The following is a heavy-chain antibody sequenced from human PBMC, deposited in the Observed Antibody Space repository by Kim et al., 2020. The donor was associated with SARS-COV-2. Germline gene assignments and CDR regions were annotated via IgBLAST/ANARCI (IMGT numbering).Heavy chain of an antibody. CDR2: TYYRSKWNN. CDR1: GDSVSSNSAT. Sequence: SQTLSLSCAISGDSVSSNSATWNWIRQSPSRGLEWLGRTYYRSKWNNDYAVSVKSRMTINPDTSKNQFSLQLNSVTPEDTAMYYCAKGRGGAYDYWGQGTLLTVSS. CDR3: AKGRGGAYDY. V-gene: IGHV6-1*01. J-gene: IGHJ4*02. D-gene: IGHD1-26*01.